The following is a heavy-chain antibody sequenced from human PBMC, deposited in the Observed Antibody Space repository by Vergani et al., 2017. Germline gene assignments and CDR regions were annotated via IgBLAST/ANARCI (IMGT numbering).Heavy chain of an antibody. Sequence: EVQLVESGGGLVQPGGSLRLSCAASGFPFGSFWMHWARQVPGKGRLWVSRIISDGFSINYADSVKGRFTISRDNTKKILYLQMNSLRAEDTAFYYCATPISGIYRSFDYWSQGSLVTV. CDR1: GFPFGSFW. V-gene: IGHV3-74*01. CDR2: IISDGFSI. D-gene: IGHD1-26*01. CDR3: ATPISGIYRSFDY. J-gene: IGHJ4*02.